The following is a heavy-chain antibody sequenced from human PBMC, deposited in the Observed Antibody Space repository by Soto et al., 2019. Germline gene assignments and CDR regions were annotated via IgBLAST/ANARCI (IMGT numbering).Heavy chain of an antibody. Sequence: ASVKVSCKASGYTFSSFGINWVRQAPGQGLEWVAWISAYNGNTKYAQKLQGRVTTTTDTSTSTAYMELRSLRSDDTAVYYCARVGGMGFRGGRSGMDVWGQGTTVTVSS. J-gene: IGHJ6*02. CDR1: GYTFSSFG. CDR3: ARVGGMGFRGGRSGMDV. V-gene: IGHV1-18*01. D-gene: IGHD3-10*01. CDR2: ISAYNGNT.